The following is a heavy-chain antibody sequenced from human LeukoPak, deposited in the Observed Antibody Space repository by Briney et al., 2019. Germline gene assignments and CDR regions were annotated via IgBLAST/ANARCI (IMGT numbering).Heavy chain of an antibody. J-gene: IGHJ3*02. D-gene: IGHD3-16*02. CDR1: GGSFSGYY. Sequence: SETLSLTCAVYGGSFSGYYWTWIRQPPGKGLEWIGEINHSGSTNYNPSLKSRVTISVDTSKNQFSLKLSSVTAADTAVYYCASIERSWGSYRYSAFDIWGQGTMVTVSS. CDR2: INHSGST. CDR3: ASIERSWGSYRYSAFDI. V-gene: IGHV4-34*01.